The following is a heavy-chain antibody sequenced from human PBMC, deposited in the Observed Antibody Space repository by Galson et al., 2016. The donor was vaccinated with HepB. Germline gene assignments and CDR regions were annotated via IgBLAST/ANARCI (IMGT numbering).Heavy chain of an antibody. CDR1: GYTFSSYG. CDR2: ISGYNGNK. CDR3: ARGSGSYPAINDY. D-gene: IGHD1-26*01. V-gene: IGHV1-18*01. Sequence: SVKVSCKASGYTFSSYGISWVRQAPGHGLECMGWISGYNGNKNYAQRFQGRVTMTTDTSTSTANMEVRSLRSDDTAVYYCARGSGSYPAINDYWGQGTLVTVSS. J-gene: IGHJ4*02.